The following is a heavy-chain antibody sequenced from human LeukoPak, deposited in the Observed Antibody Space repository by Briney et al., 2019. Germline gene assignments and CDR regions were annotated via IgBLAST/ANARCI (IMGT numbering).Heavy chain of an antibody. Sequence: GGSLRLSCAASRFTFSTYGMHWVRQAPGKGLEWVAVISYDGSNKYYADSVKGRFTISRDNSKNALYLQMNSLRVEDTAVYYCAKGGPPTGASPRPWDFNYWGQGTLVTVSS. CDR3: AKGGPPTGASPRPWDFNY. J-gene: IGHJ4*02. CDR2: ISYDGSNK. D-gene: IGHD1-26*01. V-gene: IGHV3-30*18. CDR1: RFTFSTYG.